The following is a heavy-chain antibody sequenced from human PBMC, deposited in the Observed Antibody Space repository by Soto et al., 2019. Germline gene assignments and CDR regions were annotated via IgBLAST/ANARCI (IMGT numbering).Heavy chain of an antibody. CDR1: GFTFSSYA. V-gene: IGHV3-23*01. CDR2: ISGSGGST. Sequence: GGSLRLSCAASGFTFSSYAMSWVRQAPGKGLEWVSAISGSGGSTYYADSVKGRFTISRDNSKNSLYLQMNSLRADDTAIYYCTRTRPYLPTDWGHGTMVTVSS. CDR3: TRTRPYLPTD. D-gene: IGHD1-26*01. J-gene: IGHJ3*01.